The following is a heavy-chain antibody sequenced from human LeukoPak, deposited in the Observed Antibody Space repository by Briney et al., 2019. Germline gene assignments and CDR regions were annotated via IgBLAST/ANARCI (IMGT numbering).Heavy chain of an antibody. D-gene: IGHD2-2*01. CDR3: AKSFRSTSLDY. CDR1: GFTFSGYN. CDR2: ISSSSSYI. J-gene: IGHJ4*02. Sequence: PGGSLRLSCAASGFTFSGYNMNWVRQAPGKGLEWVSSISSSSSYIYYADSVKGRFTISRDNAKNSLYLQMNSLRAEDTSVYYCAKSFRSTSLDYWGQGTLVTVSS. V-gene: IGHV3-21*01.